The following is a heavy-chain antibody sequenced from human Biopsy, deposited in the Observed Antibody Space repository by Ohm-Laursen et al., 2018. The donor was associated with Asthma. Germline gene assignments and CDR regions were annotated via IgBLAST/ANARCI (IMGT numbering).Heavy chain of an antibody. D-gene: IGHD3-3*01. CDR3: ARTFHFWSPYHAEHYQL. V-gene: IGHV3-7*01. J-gene: IGHJ1*01. Sequence: SLRLSCAASGFTFGAYCMSWVRQVPGQGLEWVANIKHDGSEKNHVDSLKGRFTISRDNAKNLLFLQMTSLRAEDTAVYYCARTFHFWSPYHAEHYQLWGQGTLVTVSS. CDR2: IKHDGSEK. CDR1: GFTFGAYC.